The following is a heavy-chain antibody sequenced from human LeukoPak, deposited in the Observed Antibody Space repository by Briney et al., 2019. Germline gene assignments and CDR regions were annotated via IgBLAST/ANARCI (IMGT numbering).Heavy chain of an antibody. CDR1: GVSISSSNSY. CDR2: INHSGST. D-gene: IGHD3/OR15-3a*01. V-gene: IGHV4-39*01. J-gene: IGHJ4*02. Sequence: PSETLSLTCTVSGVSISSSNSYWGWIRQPPGKGLEWIGEINHSGSTNCNPSLKSRVTISVDTSKNQFSLRLTSVTAADTAVYYCARQTGSGLFILPGGQGTLVTVSS. CDR3: ARQTGSGLFILP.